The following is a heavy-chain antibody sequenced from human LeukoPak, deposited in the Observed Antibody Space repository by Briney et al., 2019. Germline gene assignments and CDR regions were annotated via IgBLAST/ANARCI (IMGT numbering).Heavy chain of an antibody. J-gene: IGHJ3*02. CDR2: IYTSGST. Sequence: SETLSLTCTVSGGSIRSYYWSWIRQPAGKGLEWIGRIYTSGSTNYNPSLKSRVTMSVDTSKNQFSLKLSSVTAADTAVYYCAREDDFGATIFDIWGQGTMVTVSS. CDR3: AREDDFGATIFDI. D-gene: IGHD3-3*01. CDR1: GGSIRSYY. V-gene: IGHV4-4*07.